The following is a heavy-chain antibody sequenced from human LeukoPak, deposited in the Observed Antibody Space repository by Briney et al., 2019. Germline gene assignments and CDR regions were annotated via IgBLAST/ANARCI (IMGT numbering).Heavy chain of an antibody. CDR3: ASSSISAAPFDP. CDR2: IWYDGSNK. Sequence: GGSLRLSCAASGFTFSSYGMHWVRQAPGKGLEWVAVIWYDGSNKYYADSVKGRFTISRDNTKNTLYLHMNSLRAEDTAVYYCASSSISAAPFDPWGQGTLVTVSS. J-gene: IGHJ5*02. V-gene: IGHV3-33*03. D-gene: IGHD6-13*01. CDR1: GFTFSSYG.